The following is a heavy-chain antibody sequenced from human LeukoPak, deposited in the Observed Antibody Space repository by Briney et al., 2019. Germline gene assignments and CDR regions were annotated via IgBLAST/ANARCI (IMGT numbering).Heavy chain of an antibody. D-gene: IGHD3-3*01. CDR1: GFTFSSYA. CDR3: AKDPYDFWSGYYLDY. CDR2: ISGSGGST. J-gene: IGHJ4*02. V-gene: IGHV3-23*01. Sequence: GGSLRLSCAASGFTFSSYAMSWVRQAPGKGLEWVSAISGSGGSTYYADSVKGRFTISRDNSKNTLYLQRNSLRAEDTAVYYCAKDPYDFWSGYYLDYWGQGTLVTVSS.